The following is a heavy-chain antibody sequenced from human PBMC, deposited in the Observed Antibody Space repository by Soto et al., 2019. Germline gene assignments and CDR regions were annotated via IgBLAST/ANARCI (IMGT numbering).Heavy chain of an antibody. V-gene: IGHV4-59*08. Sequence: SETLSLTCTVSGGSISGYYWSWIRQPPGKGLEWIGYVHDSWGSHYNPSLKSRVAISLDTSKSQFSLKLTAVTATDTAVYYCGRQGSGAIHGLVDVWGQGTTVTVTS. CDR3: GRQGSGAIHGLVDV. CDR2: VHDSWGS. CDR1: GGSISGYY. J-gene: IGHJ6*01. D-gene: IGHD3-16*02.